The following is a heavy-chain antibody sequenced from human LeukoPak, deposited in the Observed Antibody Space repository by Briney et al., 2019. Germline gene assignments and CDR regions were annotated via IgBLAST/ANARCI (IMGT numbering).Heavy chain of an antibody. J-gene: IGHJ4*02. Sequence: SQTLSLTCTVSGGFISSGGYYWSWIRQHPGKGLEWIGYIYYSGSTYYNPSLKSRVTISVDTSKNQFSLKLSSVTAADTAVYYCAAGQSRWYFDYWGQGTLVTVSS. V-gene: IGHV4-31*03. CDR2: IYYSGST. CDR3: AAGQSRWYFDY. CDR1: GGFISSGGYY.